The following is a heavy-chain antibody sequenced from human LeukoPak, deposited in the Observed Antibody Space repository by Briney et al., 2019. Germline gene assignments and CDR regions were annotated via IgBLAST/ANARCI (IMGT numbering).Heavy chain of an antibody. J-gene: IGHJ6*02. CDR3: ARERTDCSSTSCSLHYYYYGMDV. V-gene: IGHV7-4-1*02. D-gene: IGHD2-2*01. CDR2: INTNTGNP. Sequence: ASVKVSCKASGYTFTSYAMNWVRQAPGQGLEWMGWINTNTGNPTYAQGFTGRFVFSLDTSVSTAYLQISSLKAEDTAVYYCARERTDCSSTSCSLHYYYYGMDVWGQGTTVTVSS. CDR1: GYTFTSYA.